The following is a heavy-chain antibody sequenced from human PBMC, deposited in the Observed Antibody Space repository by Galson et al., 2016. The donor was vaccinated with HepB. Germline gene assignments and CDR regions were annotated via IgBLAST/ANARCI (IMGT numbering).Heavy chain of an antibody. V-gene: IGHV1-18*01. CDR2: ISTYIGNT. CDR1: SYTFTTSG. Sequence: SVKVSCKASSYTFTTSGISWVRQAPGQGLEWMGWISTYIGNTKYAQKYQCGLTFTTYSSTTTSYMGLRSLRFDDTSLYYCARDVQYRFDSWGQGTLVTVSS. CDR3: ARDVQYRFDS. J-gene: IGHJ4*02. D-gene: IGHD2/OR15-2a*01.